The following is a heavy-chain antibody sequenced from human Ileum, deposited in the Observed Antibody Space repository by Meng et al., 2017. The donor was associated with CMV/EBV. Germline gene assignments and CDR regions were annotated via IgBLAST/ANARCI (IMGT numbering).Heavy chain of an antibody. J-gene: IGHJ6*02. CDR2: ISTSSSSV. D-gene: IGHD2-21*01. CDR3: ASRILYYGMDV. CDR1: GFTFSSFE. V-gene: IGHV3-48*03. Sequence: GGSLRLSCEASGFTFSSFEMNWVRQAPGKGLEWVSYISTSSSSVHYVDSVKGRFTISRDNAKNSLYLQMHRLRAEDTAVYYGASRILYYGMDVWGQGTMVTVSS.